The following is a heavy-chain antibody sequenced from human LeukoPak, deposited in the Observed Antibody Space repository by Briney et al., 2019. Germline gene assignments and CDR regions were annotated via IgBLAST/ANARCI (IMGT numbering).Heavy chain of an antibody. D-gene: IGHD4-17*01. J-gene: IGHJ6*03. CDR1: GFTVSSNY. Sequence: GGSLRLSCAASGFTVSSNYMSWVRQAPGKGLEWVSVIYSGGSTYYADSVKGRFTISRDNSKNTPYLQMNSLRAEDTAVYYCARVGYGDYSSYYYYYMDVWGKGTTVTVSS. CDR3: ARVGYGDYSSYYYYYMDV. V-gene: IGHV3-53*01. CDR2: IYSGGST.